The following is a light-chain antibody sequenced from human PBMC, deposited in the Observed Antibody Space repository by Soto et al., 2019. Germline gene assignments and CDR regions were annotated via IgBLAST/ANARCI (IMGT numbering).Light chain of an antibody. CDR2: DVS. CDR3: SSYTTSISYV. Sequence: QSALTQPASVSGSPGQSITISCTGTISDVGGYNTVSWYQQHPGKVPKLMIHDVSDRPSWVSDRFSGSKSGNTASLTIPGLQAEDESDYYCSSYTTSISYVFGSGTKVTVL. V-gene: IGLV2-14*01. J-gene: IGLJ1*01. CDR1: ISDVGGYNT.